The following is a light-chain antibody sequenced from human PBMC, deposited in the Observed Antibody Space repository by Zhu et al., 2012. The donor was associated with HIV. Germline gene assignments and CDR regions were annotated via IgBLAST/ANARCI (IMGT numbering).Light chain of an antibody. Sequence: DIQMTQSPSSLSASVGDRVTITCRASQAFGDYLAWCQKKPGKSPRLLIYGASTLQLTIPSRFSGSRSGTDFTLTISNLQTEDVATYYCQKXDSAPRTFGQRDQGRNQT. CDR2: GAS. CDR1: QAFGDY. V-gene: IGKV1-27*01. J-gene: IGKJ1*01. CDR3: QKXDSAPRT.